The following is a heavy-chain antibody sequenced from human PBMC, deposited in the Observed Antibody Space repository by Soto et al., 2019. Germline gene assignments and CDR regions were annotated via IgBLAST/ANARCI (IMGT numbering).Heavy chain of an antibody. D-gene: IGHD6-19*01. CDR2: IVVGSGNT. V-gene: IGHV1-58*01. J-gene: IGHJ6*02. CDR1: GFTLTSSA. Sequence: GASVKVSCKASGFTLTSSAVQWVRQALGQRLEWIGWIVVGSGNTNYAQKFQERVTITRDMSTGTAYMELSSLRSEDTAVYYCAAAVAGPRYYYYYGMDVWGQGSTVTVSS. CDR3: AAAVAGPRYYYYYGMDV.